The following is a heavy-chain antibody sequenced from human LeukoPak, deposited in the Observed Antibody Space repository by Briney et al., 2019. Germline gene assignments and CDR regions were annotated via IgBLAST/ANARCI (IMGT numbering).Heavy chain of an antibody. J-gene: IGHJ6*02. D-gene: IGHD3-3*01. CDR2: IYSGGST. CDR3: ARDGDDFWSGS. V-gene: IGHV3-66*01. Sequence: GGSLRLSCAASGFTVSSNYMSWVRQAPGKGLEWVSVIYSGGSTYYADSVKGRFTISRDNSKNTLYLQMNSLRAEDTAVYYCARDGDDFWSGSWAQGTTVTVSS. CDR1: GFTVSSNY.